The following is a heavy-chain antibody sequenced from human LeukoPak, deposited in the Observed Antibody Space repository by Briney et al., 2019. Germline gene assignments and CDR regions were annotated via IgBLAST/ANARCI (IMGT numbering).Heavy chain of an antibody. CDR1: GYSFTSYW. J-gene: IGHJ6*02. V-gene: IGHV5-51*01. CDR2: IYPGDSDT. CDR3: ARHDGQQLPIEYSHYYGMDV. D-gene: IGHD6-13*01. Sequence: PGESLKISCKGSGYSFTSYWIGWVRQMPGKGLEWMGIIYPGDSDTRYSPSFQGQVTISADKSISTAYLQWSSLKASDTAMYYCARHDGQQLPIEYSHYYGMDVWGQGTTVTVSS.